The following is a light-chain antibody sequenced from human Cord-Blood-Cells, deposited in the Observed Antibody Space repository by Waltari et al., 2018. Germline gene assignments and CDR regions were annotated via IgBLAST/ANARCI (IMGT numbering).Light chain of an antibody. Sequence: QSALTQPASVSGSPGQSITISCTGPSSDVGGYNYVSWYQQHPGKAPKLMIYDVSKRPSGVSKRFSGSKSGNTASLTISGLQAEDEADYYCSSYTSSSTYVFGTGTKVTVL. CDR2: DVS. CDR1: SSDVGGYNY. V-gene: IGLV2-14*01. J-gene: IGLJ1*01. CDR3: SSYTSSSTYV.